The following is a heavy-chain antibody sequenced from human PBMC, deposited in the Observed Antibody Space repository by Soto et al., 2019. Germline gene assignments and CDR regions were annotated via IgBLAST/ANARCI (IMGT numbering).Heavy chain of an antibody. CDR2: IYNNRSF. J-gene: IGHJ4*02. CDR3: ARVTLDESNSHYFDF. CDR1: GGSVSSGSFY. Sequence: SETLSLTCTVSGGSVSSGSFYWSWIRQPPGKALEWIGFIYNNRSFNYNPSLKSRVTMSVDTSKHQFFLKLSSVTAADTADYYSARVTLDESNSHYFDFWGQGPMVTVSS. D-gene: IGHD3-16*01. V-gene: IGHV4-61*01.